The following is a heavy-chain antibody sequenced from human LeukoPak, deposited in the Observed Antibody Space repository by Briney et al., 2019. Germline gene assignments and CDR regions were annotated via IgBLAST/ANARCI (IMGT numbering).Heavy chain of an antibody. CDR2: IYTSGST. CDR3: ARGVGGYCSGGSCYSAPNWFDP. J-gene: IGHJ5*02. Sequence: PSETLSLTCTVSGGSISSGSYYRSWIRQPAGKGLEWIGRIYTSGSTNYNPSLRSRATISVDTSKNQNQFSLTLSTVTAADTAVYYCARGVGGYCSGGSCYSAPNWFDPWGQGTLVTVSS. CDR1: GGSISSGSYY. D-gene: IGHD2-15*01. V-gene: IGHV4-61*02.